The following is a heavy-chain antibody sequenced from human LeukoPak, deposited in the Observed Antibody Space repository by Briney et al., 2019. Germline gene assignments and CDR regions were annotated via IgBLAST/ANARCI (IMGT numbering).Heavy chain of an antibody. J-gene: IGHJ4*02. Sequence: GGSLRLSCAASGFTFSSYGMHWVRQAPGKGLEWVAVISYDGSNKYYADSVKGRFTISRDNSKNTLYLQMNSLRAEDTAVYYCAKGRWLQGYYFDYWGQGTLVTVPS. CDR2: ISYDGSNK. V-gene: IGHV3-30*18. D-gene: IGHD5-24*01. CDR1: GFTFSSYG. CDR3: AKGRWLQGYYFDY.